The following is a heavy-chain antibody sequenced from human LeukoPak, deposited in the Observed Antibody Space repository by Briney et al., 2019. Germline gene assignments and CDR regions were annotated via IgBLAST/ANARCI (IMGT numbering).Heavy chain of an antibody. CDR1: GYSISSGYY. CDR3: EKETEYDILTGHMPFDY. D-gene: IGHD3-9*01. V-gene: IGHV4-38-2*02. Sequence: PSEPLSLTCTVSGYSISSGYYWGWIRQPPGKGLEWIGRISHSGSTYYNPSLKSRVTISVDTSKNQFSLKLSSVTAADTAVYFFEKETEYDILTGHMPFDYWGQGTLVTVSS. J-gene: IGHJ4*02. CDR2: ISHSGST.